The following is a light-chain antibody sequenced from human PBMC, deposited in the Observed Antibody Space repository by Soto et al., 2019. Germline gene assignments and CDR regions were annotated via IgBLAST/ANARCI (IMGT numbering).Light chain of an antibody. J-gene: IGKJ1*01. Sequence: DIQMTQSASILSASLGDRVTITWRASQSISSWLAWYQQKPGKAPNLLIYKASHLENGVPSRFSGSGSGTEFTLTISSLQPGDFATYYCQHYNTYPWTFGQGTKVDIK. CDR2: KAS. CDR3: QHYNTYPWT. V-gene: IGKV1-5*03. CDR1: QSISSW.